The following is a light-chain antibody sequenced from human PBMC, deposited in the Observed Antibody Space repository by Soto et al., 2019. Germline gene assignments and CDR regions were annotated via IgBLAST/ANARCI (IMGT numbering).Light chain of an antibody. CDR1: SGHSSYA. CDR3: QTWGTGPNWV. J-gene: IGLJ3*02. CDR2: LNSDGSH. V-gene: IGLV4-69*01. Sequence: QAVVTQSPSASASLGASVKLTCTLSSGHSSYAIAWNQQQPEKGPRYLMKLNSDGSHSKGDGIPDRFSGSSSGAERYLTISSLQSEDEADYYCQTWGTGPNWVFGGGTKLTVL.